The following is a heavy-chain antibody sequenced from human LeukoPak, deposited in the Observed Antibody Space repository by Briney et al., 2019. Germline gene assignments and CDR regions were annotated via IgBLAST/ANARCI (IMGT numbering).Heavy chain of an antibody. J-gene: IGHJ4*02. CDR3: AKDPGITIFGVVIKGPPDY. CDR1: GFTFSSYA. D-gene: IGHD3-3*01. Sequence: PGGSLRLSCAASGFTFSSYAMSWVRQAPGKGLEWVSAISGSGGSTYYADSVKGRFTISRDNSKNTLYLQMNSLRAEDTAVYYCAKDPGITIFGVVIKGPPDYWGQGTLVTVS. V-gene: IGHV3-23*01. CDR2: ISGSGGST.